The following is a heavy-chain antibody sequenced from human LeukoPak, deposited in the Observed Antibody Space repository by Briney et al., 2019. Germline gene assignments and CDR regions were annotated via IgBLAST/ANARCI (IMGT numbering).Heavy chain of an antibody. J-gene: IGHJ6*03. Sequence: PSETLSLTCTVSGYSISSGYYWGWIRQPPGKGLEWIGSIYHSGSTYYNPSLKSRVTISVDTSKNQFSLKLSSVTAADTAVYYCARTTEGYCRSTSYSWCYYYYMDVWGKGTTVTVSS. V-gene: IGHV4-38-2*02. D-gene: IGHD2-2*01. CDR3: ARTTEGYCRSTSYSWCYYYYMDV. CDR1: GYSISSGYY. CDR2: IYHSGST.